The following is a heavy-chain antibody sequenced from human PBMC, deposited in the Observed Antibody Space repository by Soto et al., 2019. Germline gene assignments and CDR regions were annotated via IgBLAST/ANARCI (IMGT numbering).Heavy chain of an antibody. CDR2: IYSGGST. V-gene: IGHV3-53*01. CDR1: GFTVSTKY. J-gene: IGHJ5*02. D-gene: IGHD2-2*01. CDR3: TKRGVPAALNWFDP. Sequence: GGSLRLSCAPSGFTVSTKYMSWVRQAPGKGLEWVSVIYSGGSTYYADSVKGRFTISRDNSKNTLYLQMTTLGAEDTAMYYCTKRGVPAALNWFDPWGQGTLVTVSS.